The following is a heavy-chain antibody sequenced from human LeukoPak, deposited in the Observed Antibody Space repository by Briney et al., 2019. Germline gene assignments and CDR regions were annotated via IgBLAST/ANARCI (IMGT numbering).Heavy chain of an antibody. V-gene: IGHV4-30-4*01. CDR2: IYYSGIT. CDR1: GGSISSGDYY. D-gene: IGHD3-9*01. J-gene: IGHJ5*02. Sequence: PSQTLSLTCTVSGGSISSGDYYWSWIRQPPGKGLEWIGYIYYSGITYYNPSLKSRVTISVDTSKNQFSLKLSSVTAADTAVYYCARGGVLRYFDWFGNWFDPWGQGTLVTVYS. CDR3: ARGGVLRYFDWFGNWFDP.